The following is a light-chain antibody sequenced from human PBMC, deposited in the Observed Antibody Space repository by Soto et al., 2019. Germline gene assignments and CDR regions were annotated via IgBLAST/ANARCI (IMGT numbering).Light chain of an antibody. CDR3: QQYGSVPLT. CDR2: GAS. V-gene: IGKV3-20*01. Sequence: EIVLTQSPGTLSLSPGERATLSCRASESVSTNYLAWYQQKPGQAPRLLISGASSRATGIPDRFSGSGSGADFPLTINRLEPEEFAVYYCQQYGSVPLTFGGGTKVEIK. J-gene: IGKJ4*01. CDR1: ESVSTNY.